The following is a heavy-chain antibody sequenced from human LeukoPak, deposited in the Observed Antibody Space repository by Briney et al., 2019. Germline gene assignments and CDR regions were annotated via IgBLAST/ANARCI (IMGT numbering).Heavy chain of an antibody. D-gene: IGHD5-12*01. V-gene: IGHV3-11*01. Sequence: GGSLRLSCAASRFTFSDYYMSWISQALGKGLEWVSYISSSGSTIYYADSVKGRFTISRDNAKNSLYLQMNSLRAEDTAVYYCARVVADPDLLDYFDYWGQGTLVTVSS. CDR3: ARVVADPDLLDYFDY. J-gene: IGHJ4*02. CDR1: RFTFSDYY. CDR2: ISSSGSTI.